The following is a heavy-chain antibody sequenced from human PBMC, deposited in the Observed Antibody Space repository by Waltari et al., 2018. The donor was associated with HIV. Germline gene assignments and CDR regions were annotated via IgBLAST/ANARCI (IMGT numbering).Heavy chain of an antibody. V-gene: IGHV4-34*02. D-gene: IGHD6-19*01. J-gene: IGHJ4*02. CDR1: GGSFSDYY. CDR2: VHQTGGA. CDR3: ARYPIALGTVFDC. Sequence: QVQLQQWGAGLLKPSETLSLTCAVSGGSFSDYYWTWIRQPPGKGLEWIGEVHQTGGANDTPSLRSRVTISMDTSKKQFSLRLTSVTAADTAVYYCARYPIALGTVFDCWSQGTLVTVSS.